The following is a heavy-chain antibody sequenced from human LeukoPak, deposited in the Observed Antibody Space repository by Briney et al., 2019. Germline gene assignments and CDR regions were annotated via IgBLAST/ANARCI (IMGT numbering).Heavy chain of an antibody. CDR1: GFSLSTSGVG. CDR3: ARAYCGGDCYSGDFDY. J-gene: IGHJ4*02. CDR2: IYWNDDK. D-gene: IGHD2-21*02. Sequence: SGPTLVKPTQTLTLTCTFSGFSLSTSGVGVGWXXXXXGKALEWLTVIYWNDDKRYSPSLKSRLTITKDTSKSQVVLTMTNMDPVDTGTYYCARAYCGGDCYSGDFDYWGQGTLVTVSS. V-gene: IGHV2-5*01.